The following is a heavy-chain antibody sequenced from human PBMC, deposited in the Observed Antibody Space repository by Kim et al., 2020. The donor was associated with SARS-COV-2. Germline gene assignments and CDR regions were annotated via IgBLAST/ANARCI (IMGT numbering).Heavy chain of an antibody. CDR3: ARSSADY. V-gene: IGHV4-59*10. CDR2: ISEIT. Sequence: ISEITNSNPYLESRVTMSVDTSKNQISRKLSSVTAADTAVYYCARSSADYWGQGALVTVSS. J-gene: IGHJ4*02.